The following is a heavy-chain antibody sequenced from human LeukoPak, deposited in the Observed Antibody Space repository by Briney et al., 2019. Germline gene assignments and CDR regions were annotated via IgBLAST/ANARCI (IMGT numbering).Heavy chain of an antibody. Sequence: SETLSLTCTVSGASISSSTYYWGWIRQPPGTGLEWIGSIYYSGSTYYNPSLKSRVTISVDTSKNQFSLKLSSVTAADTAVYYCARDGGSGTPKVIWGQGTLVTVSS. J-gene: IGHJ4*02. CDR1: GASISSSTYY. CDR2: IYYSGST. V-gene: IGHV4-39*07. D-gene: IGHD3-10*01. CDR3: ARDGGSGTPKVI.